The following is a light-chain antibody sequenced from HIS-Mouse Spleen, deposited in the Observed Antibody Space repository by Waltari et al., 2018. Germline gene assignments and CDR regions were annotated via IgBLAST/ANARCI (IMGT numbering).Light chain of an antibody. V-gene: IGKV4-1*01. CDR2: WSS. CDR3: QQYYSTPFT. CDR1: QSVLYSSNNKNY. Sequence: SLAVSLGERATINCKSSQSVLYSSNNKNYLTWYQQKPGQPPKLLIYWSSTRESGVPYRFSGSGSGTDFTLTISSLQAEDVAVYYCQQYYSTPFTFGPGTKVDIK. J-gene: IGKJ3*01.